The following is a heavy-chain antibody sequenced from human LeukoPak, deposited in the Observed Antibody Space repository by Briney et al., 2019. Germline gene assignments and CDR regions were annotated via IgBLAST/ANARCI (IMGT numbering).Heavy chain of an antibody. CDR2: ISISGDTT. V-gene: IGHV3-23*01. CDR3: ARPGNTGIATRFDY. Sequence: GGSLRLSCGASGFTFSSHAMTWVRQAPGKGLEWVSAISISGDTTYYADAVKGRFTISRDNSKNTLYLQMNSLRAEDTAVYYCARPGNTGIATRFDYWGQGTLVTVSS. D-gene: IGHD6-13*01. J-gene: IGHJ4*02. CDR1: GFTFSSHA.